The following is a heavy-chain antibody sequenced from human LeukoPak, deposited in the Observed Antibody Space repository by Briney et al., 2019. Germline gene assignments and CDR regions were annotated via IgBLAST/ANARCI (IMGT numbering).Heavy chain of an antibody. Sequence: GGSLRLSCAASGFTVSSNYMSWVPQAPGKGLEGWSVIYSGGSTYYTDSVKGRFTISRDNSKNTLYLQINRLRAEDTAVYYCARDLVRQQLVNYFDYWGQGTLVTVSS. D-gene: IGHD6-13*01. CDR1: GFTVSSNY. CDR2: IYSGGST. CDR3: ARDLVRQQLVNYFDY. J-gene: IGHJ4*02. V-gene: IGHV3-66*01.